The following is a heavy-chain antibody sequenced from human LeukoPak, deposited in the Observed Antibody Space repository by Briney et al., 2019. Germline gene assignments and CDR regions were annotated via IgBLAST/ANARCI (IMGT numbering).Heavy chain of an antibody. CDR1: GNSISSGDNY. CDR2: IYTSGST. J-gene: IGHJ4*02. CDR3: ARVGRDYVWGSYRRGYFDY. V-gene: IGHV4-61*02. D-gene: IGHD3-16*02. Sequence: SETLSLTCTVSGNSISSGDNYWSWIRQPAGKGLEWIGRIYTSGSTNYNPSLKSRVTISVDTSKDQFSLKLSSVTAADTAVYYCARVGRDYVWGSYRRGYFDYWGQGTLVTVSS.